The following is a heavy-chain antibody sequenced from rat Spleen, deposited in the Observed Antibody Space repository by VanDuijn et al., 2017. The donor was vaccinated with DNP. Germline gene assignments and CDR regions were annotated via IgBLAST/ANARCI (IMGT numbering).Heavy chain of an antibody. CDR3: ARFYSGDYWYFDF. CDR1: GFSLTNYH. Sequence: QVQLKESGPGLVHPSQTLSLTCTVSGFSLTNYHVHWVRQPPGKGLEWIAAIWSGGSTDYNSALKSRLTISRDTSKSQVLLKMNSLQTEDTAMYFCARFYSGDYWYFDFWGPGTMVTVSS. V-gene: IGHV2-15*01. J-gene: IGHJ1*01. D-gene: IGHD1-1*01. CDR2: IWSGGST.